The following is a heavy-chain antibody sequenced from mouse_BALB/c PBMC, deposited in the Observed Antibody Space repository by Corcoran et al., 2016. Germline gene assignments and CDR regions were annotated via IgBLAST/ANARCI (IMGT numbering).Heavy chain of an antibody. CDR1: GFNIKDTY. CDR3: ARLRSICFDY. D-gene: IGHD2-10*02. CDR2: IDPANGNT. V-gene: IGHV14-3*02. J-gene: IGHJ2*01. Sequence: EVQLQQSGAELVKPGASVKLSCTASGFNIKDTYMHWVKQRPEQGLEWIGRIDPANGNTKYDPKFQGKATITADTSSNTAYLQLSSLTSEDNAVYYCARLRSICFDYWGQGTTLTVSS.